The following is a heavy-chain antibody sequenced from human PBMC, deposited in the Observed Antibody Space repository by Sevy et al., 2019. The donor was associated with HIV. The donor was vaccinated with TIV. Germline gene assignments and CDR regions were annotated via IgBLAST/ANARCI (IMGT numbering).Heavy chain of an antibody. J-gene: IGHJ6*03. CDR2: IRSKAYGGTT. V-gene: IGHV3-49*04. CDR3: TRDSNSSDFLSYYYYYMDV. D-gene: IGHD6-6*01. Sequence: GGSLRLSCTASGFTFGDYAMSWVRQAPGKGLEWVGFIRSKAYGGTTEYAASVKGRFTISRDDSKSIAYLQMNSLKTEDTAVYYCTRDSNSSDFLSYYYYYMDVWGKGTTVTVSS. CDR1: GFTFGDYA.